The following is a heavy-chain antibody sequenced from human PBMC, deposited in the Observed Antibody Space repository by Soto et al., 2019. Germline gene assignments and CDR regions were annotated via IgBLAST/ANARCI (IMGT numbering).Heavy chain of an antibody. V-gene: IGHV4-30-4*01. CDR2: IYYSGST. Sequence: QVQLQESGPGLVKPSQTLSLTCTVSGGSISSGDYYWSWIRQPLGKGLEWIGYIYYSGSTYYNPSLKSRVTISVDTSKNQFSLKLSSVTAADTAVYYCVGFRVVVAARGDYWGQGTLVTVSS. CDR3: VGFRVVVAARGDY. D-gene: IGHD2-15*01. CDR1: GGSISSGDYY. J-gene: IGHJ4*02.